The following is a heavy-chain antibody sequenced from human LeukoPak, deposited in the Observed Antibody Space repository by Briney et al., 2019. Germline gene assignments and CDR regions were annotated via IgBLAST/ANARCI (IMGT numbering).Heavy chain of an antibody. CDR1: GFTFSSYD. CDR3: ARGRYTGYESGYFDY. Sequence: PGRSLRLSCAASGFTFSSYDMHWVRQAPGKGLEWVAAISYDGTNTYYTDSAKGRFTISRDNSKNTLHLQMDSLRGEDTAVYSCARGRYTGYESGYFDYWGQGILVTVSS. J-gene: IGHJ4*02. CDR2: ISYDGTNT. D-gene: IGHD5-12*01. V-gene: IGHV3-30*03.